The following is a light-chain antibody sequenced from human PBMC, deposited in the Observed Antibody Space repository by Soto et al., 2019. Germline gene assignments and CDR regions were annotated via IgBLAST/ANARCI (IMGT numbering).Light chain of an antibody. CDR1: QRVSSY. Sequence: EIVLTQTPATLFLSPGERATLSCRAGQRVSSYLAWYQQKPGQAPRLLNYDASNRATGIPARFSGSGSGTDFTLTISSLEPEDFAVYYCQQRSNWPWTFGQGTKVDIK. J-gene: IGKJ1*01. V-gene: IGKV3-11*01. CDR2: DAS. CDR3: QQRSNWPWT.